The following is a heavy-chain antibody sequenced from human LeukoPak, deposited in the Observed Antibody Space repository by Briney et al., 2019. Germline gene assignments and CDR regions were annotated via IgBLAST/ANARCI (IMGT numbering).Heavy chain of an antibody. CDR3: ARAQRIANSGLRY. D-gene: IGHD4-23*01. V-gene: IGHV1-8*03. J-gene: IGHJ4*02. CDR2: MNPNSGNT. Sequence: ASVKVSCKASGYTFTGYYMHWVRQAPGQGLEWMGWMNPNSGNTGYAQKFQGRVTITRNTSISTAYMELSSLRSEDTAVYYCARAQRIANSGLRYWGQGTLVTVSS. CDR1: GYTFTGYY.